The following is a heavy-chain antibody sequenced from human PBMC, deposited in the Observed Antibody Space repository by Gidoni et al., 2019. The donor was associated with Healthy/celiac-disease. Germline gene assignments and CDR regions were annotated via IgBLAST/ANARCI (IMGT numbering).Heavy chain of an antibody. CDR2: ISAYNGNT. Sequence: QVQLVQSGAEVKKPGASVKVSCKASGYTFTSYGISWVRQAPGQGLEWMGWISAYNGNTNYAQKLQGRVTMTTDTSTSTAYMELRSLRSDDTAVYYCARDSPIHIVVVTAIGNLKENWFDPWGQGTLVTVSS. CDR1: GYTFTSYG. D-gene: IGHD2-21*02. CDR3: ARDSPIHIVVVTAIGNLKENWFDP. V-gene: IGHV1-18*01. J-gene: IGHJ5*02.